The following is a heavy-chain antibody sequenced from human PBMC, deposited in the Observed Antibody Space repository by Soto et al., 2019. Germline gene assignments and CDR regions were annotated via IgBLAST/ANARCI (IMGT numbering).Heavy chain of an antibody. CDR3: ARHQKFGGWFDP. V-gene: IGHV4-59*08. CDR1: GCYISSYS. Sequence: SETLSLSRTVSGCYISSYSRSWIRQPPGKGLEWIGYIFHNGETNYNPSLKSRVTISVDKSKNQFSLRLSSVTAADTAVYFCARHQKFGGWFDPWGQGTLVTVSS. D-gene: IGHD3-10*01. CDR2: IFHNGET. J-gene: IGHJ5*02.